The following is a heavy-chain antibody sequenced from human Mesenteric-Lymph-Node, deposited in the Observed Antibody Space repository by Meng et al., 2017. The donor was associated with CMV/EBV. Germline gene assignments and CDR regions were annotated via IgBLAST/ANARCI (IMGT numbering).Heavy chain of an antibody. CDR1: GFTFKAYS. Sequence: GGSLRLSCAASGFTFKAYSMNWVRQAPGKGLEWVSYIVSSSATLYYADSVKGRFTISRDNAKNSLYLQMNSLRAEDTAIYYCAKDTRVGAWGAFDYWGQGTLVTVSS. D-gene: IGHD1-26*01. V-gene: IGHV3-48*04. CDR3: AKDTRVGAWGAFDY. CDR2: IVSSSATL. J-gene: IGHJ4*02.